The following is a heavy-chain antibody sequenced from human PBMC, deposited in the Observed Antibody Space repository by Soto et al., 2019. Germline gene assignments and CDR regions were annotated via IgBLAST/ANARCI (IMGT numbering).Heavy chain of an antibody. Sequence: QVQLQESGPGLVKPSQTLSLTCTVSGGSISSGDYYWSWIRQPPGKGLEWIGYIYYSGNTYYSPSLKSRVTISVDTSKNQFSLKLSSVTAPDTAVYYCARERPDGPRRDPWGQGTLVTVSS. CDR3: ARERPDGPRRDP. V-gene: IGHV4-30-4*01. CDR2: IYYSGNT. CDR1: GGSISSGDYY. D-gene: IGHD6-6*01. J-gene: IGHJ5*02.